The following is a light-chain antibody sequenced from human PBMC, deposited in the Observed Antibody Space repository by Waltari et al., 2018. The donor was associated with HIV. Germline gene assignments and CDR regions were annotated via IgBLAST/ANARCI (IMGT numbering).Light chain of an antibody. J-gene: IGLJ2*01. Sequence: QSALTQPPSVSGSPGQSVTISCTGTSNDIRTYNRVSWYQQPPGAAPKLIIFEVSNRPSGVPDRFSGSKSANTASLTISGLQAEDEADYYCSSYTTTNTVLFGGGTTLTVL. CDR2: EVS. CDR3: SSYTTTNTVL. CDR1: SNDIRTYNR. V-gene: IGLV2-18*02.